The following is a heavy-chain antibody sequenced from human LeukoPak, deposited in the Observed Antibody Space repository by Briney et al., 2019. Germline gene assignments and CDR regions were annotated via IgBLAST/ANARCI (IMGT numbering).Heavy chain of an antibody. Sequence: PGGSLRLSCVASGNYWMHWVRQAPGKGLVWVSRIDGDGSTTTYADSVKGRFTVSRDNAKNTLYLYMNSLRAEDTAVYYCARKGMGMDVWGQGTTVTVSS. V-gene: IGHV3-74*01. CDR2: IDGDGSTT. D-gene: IGHD6-13*01. J-gene: IGHJ6*02. CDR1: GNYW. CDR3: ARKGMGMDV.